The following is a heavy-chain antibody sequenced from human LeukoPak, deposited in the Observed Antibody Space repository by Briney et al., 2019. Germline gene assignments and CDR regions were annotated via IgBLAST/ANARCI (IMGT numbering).Heavy chain of an antibody. D-gene: IGHD3-10*01. CDR1: GDSINTYY. Sequence: SETLSLTCTVSGDSINTYYWSWIRQPPWKGLEWIGYIYYLGSTNYNPSLKSRVTMSVDTSNNQFSLSLSSVTAADTAMYFCARTYYYGAGRYFLDVWGKGNTVTVSS. V-gene: IGHV4-59*08. CDR3: ARTYYYGAGRYFLDV. CDR2: IYYLGST. J-gene: IGHJ6*03.